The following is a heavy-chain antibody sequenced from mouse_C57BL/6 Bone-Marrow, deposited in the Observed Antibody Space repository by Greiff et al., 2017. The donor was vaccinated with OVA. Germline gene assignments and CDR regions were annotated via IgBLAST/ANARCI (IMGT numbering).Heavy chain of an antibody. CDR1: GYTFTSYG. V-gene: IGHV1-81*01. Sequence: VQLQQSGAELARPGASVKLSCKASGYTFTSYGISWVKQRPGQGLEWIGEIYPRSGNTYYNEKFKGKATLTADKSSSTAYMELRSLTSEDSAVYFCARQLGKPTYWEGYAMDYWGQGTSVTVSS. D-gene: IGHD5-5*01. CDR2: IYPRSGNT. J-gene: IGHJ4*01. CDR3: ARQLGKPTYWEGYAMDY.